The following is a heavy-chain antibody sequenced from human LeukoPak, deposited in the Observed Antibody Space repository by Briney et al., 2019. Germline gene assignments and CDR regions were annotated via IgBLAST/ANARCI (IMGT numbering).Heavy chain of an antibody. CDR2: IKQDGSEK. D-gene: IGHD3-22*01. J-gene: IGHJ4*02. CDR1: GFTFSSYW. Sequence: GGSLRLSCAASGFTFSSYWMSWVRQAPGKGLEWVANIKQDGSEKYYVDSVKGRFTISRDNAKNSLYLQMNSLRAEDTAVYYCARDQYYDSSGYYHYWGQGTLVTVSS. V-gene: IGHV3-7*01. CDR3: ARDQYYDSSGYYHY.